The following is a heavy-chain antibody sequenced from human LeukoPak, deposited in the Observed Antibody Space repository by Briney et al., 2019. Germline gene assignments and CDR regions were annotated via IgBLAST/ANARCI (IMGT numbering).Heavy chain of an antibody. CDR2: TYYSGNT. CDR1: GGSVSSYY. V-gene: IGHV4-59*02. CDR3: ARGASSSWPTYYFDY. J-gene: IGHJ4*02. Sequence: SETLSLTCTVSGGSVSSYYWSWIRQPPGKGLEWIGFTYYSGNTIYNPSLRGRVTISVDTSKNQFSLNLSSVTAADTAVYYCARGASSSWPTYYFDYWGQGTLVTVSS. D-gene: IGHD6-13*01.